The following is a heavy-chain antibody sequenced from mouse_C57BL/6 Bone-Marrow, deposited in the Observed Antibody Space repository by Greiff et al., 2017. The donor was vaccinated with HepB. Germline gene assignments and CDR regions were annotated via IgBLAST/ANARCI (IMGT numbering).Heavy chain of an antibody. V-gene: IGHV1-7*01. CDR1: GYTFTSYW. J-gene: IGHJ1*03. CDR3: ARSLPDV. Sequence: QVQLQQSGAELAKPGASVKLSCKASGYTFTSYWMHWVKQRPGQGLEWIGYINPSSGYTKYNQKFKDKATLTVDKSSSTAYIQLSSLTSEDSAVYYCARSLPDVWGTGTTVTVSS. CDR2: INPSSGYT.